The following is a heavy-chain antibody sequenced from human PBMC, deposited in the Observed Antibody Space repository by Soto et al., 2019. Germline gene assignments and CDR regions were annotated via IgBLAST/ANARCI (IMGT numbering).Heavy chain of an antibody. CDR1: VYSFTSYW. J-gene: IGHJ6*02. CDR3: ASPPKDRSTTSCYYYYGLDV. D-gene: IGHD2-2*01. CDR2: IDPSDSYT. Sequence: ESLIISFTGSVYSFTSYWIIWVRQIPGKGVEWMGRIDPSDSYTNYSPAFQGHVTISADKSISTAYLQWSSLQASDTAMYYCASPPKDRSTTSCYYYYGLDVWGQGTKVTVSS. V-gene: IGHV5-10-1*01.